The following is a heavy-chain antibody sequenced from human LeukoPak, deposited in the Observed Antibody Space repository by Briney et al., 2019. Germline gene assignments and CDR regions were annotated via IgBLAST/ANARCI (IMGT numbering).Heavy chain of an antibody. CDR2: IIPIFGTA. CDR1: GGTFSSYA. CDR3: ARDGFYYDSSGYHEY. J-gene: IGHJ4*02. V-gene: IGHV1-69*13. Sequence: SVKVSCKASGGTFSSYAISWVRQAPGQGLEWMGGIIPIFGTANYAQKFQGRVTITADESTSTAYMELSSLRSEDTAVYYCARDGFYYDSSGYHEYWGQGTLATVSS. D-gene: IGHD3-22*01.